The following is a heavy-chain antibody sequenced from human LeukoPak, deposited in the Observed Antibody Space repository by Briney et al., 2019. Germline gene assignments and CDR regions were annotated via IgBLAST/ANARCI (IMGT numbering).Heavy chain of an antibody. CDR2: ISNDGNEK. CDR3: VRDGGYTGGWTYGAGDY. V-gene: IGHV3-30*04. J-gene: IGHJ4*01. CDR1: GFTFSAYV. Sequence: PGGSLTLSCAASGFTFSAYVMHWVRQAPGKGLECVAVISNDGNEKYYADSVKGRFSISRDNSKNTLYLQMSSLRTEDTAVYYCVRDGGYTGGWTYGAGDYWGQGNLVTVSS. D-gene: IGHD2-8*02.